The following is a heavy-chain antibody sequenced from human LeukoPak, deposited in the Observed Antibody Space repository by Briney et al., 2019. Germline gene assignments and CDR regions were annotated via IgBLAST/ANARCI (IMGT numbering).Heavy chain of an antibody. D-gene: IGHD6-13*01. CDR2: IIPILGIA. CDR3: ASSRGYSSSWYYFGY. V-gene: IGHV1-69*04. CDR1: GGTFSSYA. J-gene: IGHJ4*02. Sequence: SVKVSCKASGGTFSSYAISWVRQAPGQGLEWMRRIIPILGIANYAQKFQGRVTITADKSTSTAFMELSSLRSEDTAVYYCASSRGYSSSWYYFGYWGQGTLVTVSS.